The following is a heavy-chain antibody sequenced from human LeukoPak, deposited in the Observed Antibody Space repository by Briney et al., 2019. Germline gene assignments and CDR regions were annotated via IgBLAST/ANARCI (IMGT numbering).Heavy chain of an antibody. CDR1: GFTFSSYV. J-gene: IGHJ4*02. D-gene: IGHD6-13*01. CDR2: ISSSGSTI. Sequence: GGSLRLSCVASGFTFSSYVMNWVRQAPGKGLEWVSYISSSGSTIYYADSVKGRFTISRDNAKNSLYLQMNSLRAEDTAVYYCAKVPYSGDYWGQGTLVTVSS. CDR3: AKVPYSGDY. V-gene: IGHV3-48*03.